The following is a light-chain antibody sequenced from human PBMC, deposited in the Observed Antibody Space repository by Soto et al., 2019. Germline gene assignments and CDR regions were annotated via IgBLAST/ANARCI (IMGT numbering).Light chain of an antibody. CDR2: GVS. Sequence: EIVLTQSQDTLSLAPWKTATLSCRARQSVRSHLAWFQQKPGQAPRLLMYGVSTRSTGMPARFSGSGFGTELTLIFCGLQSEDIADYYCQQYSDWPLTFGGGTKVDIK. CDR1: QSVRSH. V-gene: IGKV3D-15*01. CDR3: QQYSDWPLT. J-gene: IGKJ4*01.